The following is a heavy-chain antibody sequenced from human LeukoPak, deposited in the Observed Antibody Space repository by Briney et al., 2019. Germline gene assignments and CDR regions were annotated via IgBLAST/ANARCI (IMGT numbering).Heavy chain of an antibody. D-gene: IGHD3-22*01. CDR2: VYYSGRT. Sequence: SETLSLTCTVSGDSVNSDSSYWAWIRQPPGKGLEWIVYVYYSGRTNYNPSLKSRVTISIDTSKTQFSLKLNSVTAADTALYYCAREAATSYYDSSGYYRQTEVFDVWGQGTMVTVSS. CDR3: AREAATSYYDSSGYYRQTEVFDV. CDR1: GDSVNSDSSY. V-gene: IGHV4-61*01. J-gene: IGHJ3*01.